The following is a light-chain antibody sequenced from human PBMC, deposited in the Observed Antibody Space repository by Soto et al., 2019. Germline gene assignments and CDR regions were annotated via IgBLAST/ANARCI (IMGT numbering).Light chain of an antibody. V-gene: IGLV1-36*01. J-gene: IGLJ3*02. Sequence: QSVLTQPPSVSAVPRQRVTIACSGSSSNIGNNPVNWYQQLPGKAPKLLIYYDDLLPSGVSDRFSGSKSGTSASLAISGLQSEDEADYYCSSWDDSLIGVVFGGGTQLTVL. CDR2: YDD. CDR1: SSNIGNNP. CDR3: SSWDDSLIGVV.